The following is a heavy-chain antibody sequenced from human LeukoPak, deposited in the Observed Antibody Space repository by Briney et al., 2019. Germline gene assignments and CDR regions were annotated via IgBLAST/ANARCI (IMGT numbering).Heavy chain of an antibody. D-gene: IGHD2-2*01. CDR3: AKVLGSSSMYYFDY. J-gene: IGHJ4*02. V-gene: IGHV1-18*01. CDR2: ISAYNGNT. CDR1: GYTFTSYG. Sequence: ASVKVSCKASGYTFTSYGISWVRQAPGQGLEWMGWISAYNGNTDYAQKLQGRVTMTTDTSTSTAYMELRSLRSDDTAVYYCAKVLGSSSMYYFDYWGQGTLVTVSS.